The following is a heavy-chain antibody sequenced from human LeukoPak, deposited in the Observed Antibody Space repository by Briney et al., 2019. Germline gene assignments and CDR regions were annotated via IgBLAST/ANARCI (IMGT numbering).Heavy chain of an antibody. Sequence: SQTLSLTCTVSGGSISSGSYYWSWIRQPAGKGLEWIGRIYTSGSTNYNPSLKSRVTISVDTSKNQFSLKLSSVTAADTAVYYCTAMDQNWGQGTLVTVSS. J-gene: IGHJ4*02. V-gene: IGHV4-61*02. D-gene: IGHD5-18*01. CDR3: TAMDQN. CDR2: IYTSGST. CDR1: GGSISSGSYY.